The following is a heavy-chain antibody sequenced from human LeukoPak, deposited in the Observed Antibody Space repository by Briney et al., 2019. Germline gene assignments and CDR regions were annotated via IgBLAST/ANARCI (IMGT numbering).Heavy chain of an antibody. D-gene: IGHD3-9*01. CDR1: GFTLSDTW. J-gene: IGHJ4*02. CDR2: INSDGRST. Sequence: GGSLRLSCAASGFTLSDTWMHWVRQAPGKGLVWVSRINSDGRSTNYADSVKGRFTISRDNAKNTLYLQMNSLRAEDTAVYYCARGADSGYSSDNWGQGTLVSVSS. CDR3: ARGADSGYSSDN. V-gene: IGHV3-74*01.